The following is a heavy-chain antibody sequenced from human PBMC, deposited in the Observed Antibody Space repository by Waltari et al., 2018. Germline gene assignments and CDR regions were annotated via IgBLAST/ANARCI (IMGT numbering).Heavy chain of an antibody. CDR1: GFPLCSYW. D-gene: IGHD3-22*01. J-gene: IGHJ3*02. V-gene: IGHV3-7*01. CDR3: ARDQWFAFDI. CDR2: IKKDGSEE. Sequence: EVQLLESGGGLVQPGGSLRLSCAASGFPLCSYWMSWVRQAPGKGPEWVANIKKDGSEEYYVDSVRGRFTISRDNAKNSLYLQMNSLRPEDTAVYYCARDQWFAFDIWGQGTMVTVSS.